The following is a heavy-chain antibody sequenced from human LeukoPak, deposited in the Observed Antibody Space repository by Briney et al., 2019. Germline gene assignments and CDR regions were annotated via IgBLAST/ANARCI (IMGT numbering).Heavy chain of an antibody. D-gene: IGHD3-10*01. CDR1: GYSISSGYY. J-gene: IGHJ6*03. CDR2: IYHSGST. Sequence: SETLSLTCTVSGYSISSGYYWGWIRQPPGKGLEWIGSIYHSGSTYYNPSLKSRVTISVDTSKNQFSLKLSSVTAADTAVYYCARGDLNYYGSGSYLDYYMDVWGKGTTVTISS. V-gene: IGHV4-38-2*02. CDR3: ARGDLNYYGSGSYLDYYMDV.